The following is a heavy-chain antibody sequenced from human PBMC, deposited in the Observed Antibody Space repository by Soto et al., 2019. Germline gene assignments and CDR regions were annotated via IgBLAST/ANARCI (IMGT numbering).Heavy chain of an antibody. CDR1: GGSFSGYY. V-gene: IGHV4-34*01. J-gene: IGHJ6*03. CDR3: ARNGHDYIWGSYRDYYYYMDV. Sequence: SETLSLTCAVYGGSFSGYYWSWIRQPPGKGLEWIGEINHSGSTNYNPSLKSRVTISVDTSKNQFSLKLSSVTAADTAVYYCARNGHDYIWGSYRDYYYYMDVWGKGTTVTVSS. D-gene: IGHD3-16*02. CDR2: INHSGST.